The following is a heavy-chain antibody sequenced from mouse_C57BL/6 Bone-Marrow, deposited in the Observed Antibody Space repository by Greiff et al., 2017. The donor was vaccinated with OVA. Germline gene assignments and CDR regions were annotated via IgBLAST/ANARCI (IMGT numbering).Heavy chain of an antibody. V-gene: IGHV1-81*01. CDR3: ANYYGSSSHYFDY. Sequence: QVQLQQSGAELARPGASVKLSCKASGYTFTSYGISWVKQRPGQGLEWIGEIYPRSGNTYYNEKFKGKATLTADKSSSTAYMELRSLTSEDSAVYFCANYYGSSSHYFDYWGQGTTLTVSS. CDR1: GYTFTSYG. CDR2: IYPRSGNT. D-gene: IGHD1-1*01. J-gene: IGHJ2*01.